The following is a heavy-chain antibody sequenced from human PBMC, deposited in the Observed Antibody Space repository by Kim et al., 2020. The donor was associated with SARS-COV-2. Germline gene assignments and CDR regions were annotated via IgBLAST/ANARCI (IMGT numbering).Heavy chain of an antibody. V-gene: IGHV4-59*01. CDR3: AGEGYYDSSGYYRHDAFDI. CDR1: GGSISSYY. CDR2: IYYSGST. J-gene: IGHJ3*02. D-gene: IGHD3-22*01. Sequence: SETLSLTCTVSGGSISSYYWSWIRQPPGKGLEWIGYIYYSGSTNYNPSLKSRVTTSVDTSKNQFSLKLSSVTAADTGVYYCAGEGYYDSSGYYRHDAFDIWGQGTMVTVSS.